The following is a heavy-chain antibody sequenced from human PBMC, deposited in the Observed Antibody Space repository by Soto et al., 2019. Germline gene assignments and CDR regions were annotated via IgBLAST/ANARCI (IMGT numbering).Heavy chain of an antibody. CDR1: GFTFNSYA. J-gene: IGHJ6*02. Sequence: PGGSMKLSCAASGFTFNSYAMHWVRQAPGKGLEWVAVISYDGSNKYYADSVKGRFTISRDNAKNSLYLHMNSLRDEDTAVYYCARQKDSSGYYYYYYGMDVWGQGTTVTVSS. CDR3: ARQKDSSGYYYYYYGMDV. V-gene: IGHV3-30-3*01. D-gene: IGHD3-22*01. CDR2: ISYDGSNK.